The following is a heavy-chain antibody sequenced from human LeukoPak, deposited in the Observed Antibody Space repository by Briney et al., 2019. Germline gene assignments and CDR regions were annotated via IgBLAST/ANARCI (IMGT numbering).Heavy chain of an antibody. V-gene: IGHV3-11*01. CDR3: VRDGANWAFDY. CDR2: ISSSGSSI. Sequence: PGGSLRLSCAASGFTFSDHYMSWIRQAPGKGLEWVSYISSSGSSINYADSVKGRFTISRDNAKNSLYLQMNSLRAEDTAVYYCVRDGANWAFDYWGQGTLVTVSS. CDR1: GFTFSDHY. D-gene: IGHD7-27*01. J-gene: IGHJ4*02.